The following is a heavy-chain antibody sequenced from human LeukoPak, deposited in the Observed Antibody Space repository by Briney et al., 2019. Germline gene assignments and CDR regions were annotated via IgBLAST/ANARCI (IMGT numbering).Heavy chain of an antibody. CDR3: ASQLYYYGSGSHRYYMDV. CDR1: GGSISSGSYY. V-gene: IGHV4-61*02. J-gene: IGHJ6*03. D-gene: IGHD3-10*01. CDR2: IYTSGST. Sequence: ESSETLSLTCTVSGGSISSGSYYWSWIRQPAGKGLEWIGRIYTSGSTNYNPSLKSRVTISVDTSKNQFSLKLSSVTAADTAVYYCASQLYYYGSGSHRYYMDVWGKGTTVTISS.